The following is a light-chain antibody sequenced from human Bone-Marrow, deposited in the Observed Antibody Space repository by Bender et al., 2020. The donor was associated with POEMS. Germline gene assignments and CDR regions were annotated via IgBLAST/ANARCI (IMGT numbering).Light chain of an antibody. CDR1: NTDLGPHSV. V-gene: IGLV2-23*02. Sequence: QSALTQPASVSESPGQSITVSCTGDNTDLGPHSVVSWYQQHPGRVPKVMIYEDTKRPSGVSDRFSASRSGRTASLTISGLQAEDEADYCCSTYDATTTLYVFGSGTKVAVL. CDR3: STYDATTTLYV. CDR2: EDT. J-gene: IGLJ1*01.